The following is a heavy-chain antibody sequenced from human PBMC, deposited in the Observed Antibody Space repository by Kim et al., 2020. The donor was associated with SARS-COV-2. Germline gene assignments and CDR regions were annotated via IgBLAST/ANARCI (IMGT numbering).Heavy chain of an antibody. J-gene: IGHJ4*02. V-gene: IGHV1-46*01. D-gene: IGHD6-19*01. Sequence: AQKFQGRVTMTRGPSTSTVYMELSSLRSEDTAVYYCARDTPYSSGWETDYWGQGTLVTVSS. CDR3: ARDTPYSSGWETDY.